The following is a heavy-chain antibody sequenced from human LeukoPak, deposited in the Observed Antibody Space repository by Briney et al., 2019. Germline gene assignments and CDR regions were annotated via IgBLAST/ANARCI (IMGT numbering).Heavy chain of an antibody. V-gene: IGHV4-34*01. CDR2: INHSGST. Sequence: PSETLSLTCAVYGGSCSGYYWRWIRQPPGKGLEWIGEINHSGSTNYNPSLKSRVTISVDTSKNQFSLKLSSVTAADTAVYYCARGGYDYVWGSYRYFDYWGQGTLVTVSS. CDR1: GGSCSGYY. CDR3: ARGGYDYVWGSYRYFDY. J-gene: IGHJ4*02. D-gene: IGHD3-16*02.